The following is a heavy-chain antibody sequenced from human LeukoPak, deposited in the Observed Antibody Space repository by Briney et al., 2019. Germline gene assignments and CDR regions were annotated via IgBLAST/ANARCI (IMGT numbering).Heavy chain of an antibody. CDR1: GYSISSGYY. V-gene: IGHV4-38-2*01. Sequence: SSETLSLTCAVSGYSISSGYYWGWIRQPPGKGLEWIGIIYHSGSTYYNPSLKSRVTISVDTSKNQFSLKLSSVTAADTAVYYCASALNYYYGMDVWGKETTVTVSS. CDR2: IYHSGST. CDR3: ASALNYYYGMDV. J-gene: IGHJ6*04.